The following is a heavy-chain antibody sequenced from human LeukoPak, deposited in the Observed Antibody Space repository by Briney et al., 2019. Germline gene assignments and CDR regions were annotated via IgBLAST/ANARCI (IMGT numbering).Heavy chain of an antibody. V-gene: IGHV3-53*01. D-gene: IGHD2-21*01. J-gene: IGHJ3*02. CDR3: ANHQPDIVLLRAFDI. CDR2: IYSGGST. CDR1: GFTVSSNY. Sequence: GSLRLSCAASGFTVSSNYMNWVRQAPGKGLEWVSVIYSGGSTYYADPVKGRFTISRDNSKNTLYLQMNSLRAEDTAVYYCANHQPDIVLLRAFDIWGQGTMVTVSS.